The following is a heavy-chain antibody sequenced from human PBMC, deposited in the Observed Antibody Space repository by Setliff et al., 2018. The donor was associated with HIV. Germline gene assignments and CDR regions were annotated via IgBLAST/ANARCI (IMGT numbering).Heavy chain of an antibody. CDR1: DDSFSTDY. CDR3: ARAYFGSGIYY. J-gene: IGHJ4*02. D-gene: IGHD3-10*01. V-gene: IGHV4-4*09. CDR2: IFSSGST. Sequence: PSETLSLTCNVSDDSFSTDYWTWIRQPPGRGLEWIGFIFSSGSTKYNPSLQSRVTMSIDTSKNQFSLKLYSVTAADTAVYYCARAYFGSGIYYWGQGTLVTVSS.